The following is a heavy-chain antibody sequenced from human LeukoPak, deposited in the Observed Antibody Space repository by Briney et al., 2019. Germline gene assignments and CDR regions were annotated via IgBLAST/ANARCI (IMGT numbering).Heavy chain of an antibody. J-gene: IGHJ3*02. CDR3: AKEAPAAFDI. Sequence: ASVKVSCKASGGTFSSYAISWVRQAPGQGLEWMGRIIPILGIANYAQKLQGRVTMTTDTSTSTAYMELRSLRSDDTAVYYCAKEAPAAFDIWGQGTMVTVSS. V-gene: IGHV1-69*04. CDR1: GGTFSSYA. CDR2: IIPILGIA.